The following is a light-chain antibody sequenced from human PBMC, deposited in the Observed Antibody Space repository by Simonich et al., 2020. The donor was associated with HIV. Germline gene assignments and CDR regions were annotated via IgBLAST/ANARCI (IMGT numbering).Light chain of an antibody. V-gene: IGKV3-11*01. CDR2: DAS. CDR1: QSVSSY. CDR3: QHYGSSPPYT. Sequence: EILLTQSPATLSLSPVERATLSCRASQSVSSYLAWYQQKPGQAPRLLSYDASNRATGIPARFSGSGSGTDFTLTISSLEPEDFAVYYCQHYGSSPPYTFGQGTKLQIK. J-gene: IGKJ2*01.